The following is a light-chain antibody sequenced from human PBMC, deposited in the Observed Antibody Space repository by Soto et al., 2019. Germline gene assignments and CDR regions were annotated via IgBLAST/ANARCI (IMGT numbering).Light chain of an antibody. V-gene: IGKV3-11*01. CDR3: HKRRGGPIT. J-gene: IGKJ5*01. CDR1: QSVDSY. CDR2: DAS. Sequence: EIVLTQSPATLSLSPGERATLSCRASQSVDSYLAWYQQKPGQAPRLLIYDASNRATGIPARFSGSGSETGFTLPISSLEPEDFAVYYCHKRRGGPITFGQGTGLEIK.